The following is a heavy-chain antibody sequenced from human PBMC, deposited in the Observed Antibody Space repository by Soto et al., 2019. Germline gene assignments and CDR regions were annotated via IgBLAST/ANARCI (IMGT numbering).Heavy chain of an antibody. CDR1: GGTFSSYT. J-gene: IGHJ6*03. V-gene: IGHV1-69*04. D-gene: IGHD2-2*01. CDR3: ARDRPASYCSSTSCYGAYYYYYMDV. CDR2: IIPILGIA. Sequence: SVKVSCKASGGTFSSYTISWVRQAPGQGLEWMGRIIPILGIANYAQKFQGRVTITADKSTSTAYMELSSLRSEDTAVYYCARDRPASYCSSTSCYGAYYYYYMDVWGKGTTVTVSS.